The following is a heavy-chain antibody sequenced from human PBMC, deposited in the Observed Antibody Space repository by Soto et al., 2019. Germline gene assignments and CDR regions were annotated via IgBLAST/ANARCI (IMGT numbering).Heavy chain of an antibody. Sequence: SETLSLTCAVSGCSSRQSSYFWGWIRQPPGKGLEWIGEINHSGSTNYNPSLKSRVTISVDTSKNQFSLKLSSVTAADTAVYYCARVHTMVRGVIQSYYYGMDVWGQGTTVTVSS. CDR1: GCSSRQSSYF. CDR3: ARVHTMVRGVIQSYYYGMDV. D-gene: IGHD3-10*01. V-gene: IGHV4-34*01. CDR2: INHSGST. J-gene: IGHJ6*02.